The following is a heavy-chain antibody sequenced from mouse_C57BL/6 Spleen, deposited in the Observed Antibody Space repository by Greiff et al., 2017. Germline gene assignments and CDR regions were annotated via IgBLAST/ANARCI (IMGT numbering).Heavy chain of an antibody. CDR2: IYPGSGST. J-gene: IGHJ2*01. V-gene: IGHV1-55*01. CDR1: GYTFTSYW. CDR3: ARKAYYCDY. Sequence: QVQLQQPGAELVKPGASVKMSCKASGYTFTSYWITWVKQRPGQGLEWIGDIYPGSGSTNYNEKCKSKATLALDTSSSTAYMQLSSLTSADSAVYYCARKAYYCDYWDQGTTLTVSS.